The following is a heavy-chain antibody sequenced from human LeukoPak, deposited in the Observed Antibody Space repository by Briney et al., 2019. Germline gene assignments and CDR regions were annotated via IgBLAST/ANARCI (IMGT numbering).Heavy chain of an antibody. V-gene: IGHV3-7*01. J-gene: IGHJ4*02. CDR2: IKDDGSQK. Sequence: GGSLRLSCQASKFTFSNYWMSWVRHAPGKGREWVANIKDDGSQKNYVDSVRGPFTTSRDNARASLFLQMNSLSSEDTAVYYCARRNAGTWWSFDSWGQGTLVTVSS. CDR1: KFTFSNYW. CDR3: ARRNAGTWWSFDS. D-gene: IGHD2-15*01.